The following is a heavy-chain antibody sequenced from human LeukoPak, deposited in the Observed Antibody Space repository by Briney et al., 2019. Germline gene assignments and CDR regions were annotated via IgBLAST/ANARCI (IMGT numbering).Heavy chain of an antibody. J-gene: IGHJ4*02. CDR3: ARDLRDDYGDCR. CDR1: GFTFSSYS. V-gene: IGHV3-48*01. D-gene: IGHD4-17*01. Sequence: GGSLRLSCAASGFTFSSYSMSWVRQAPGKGLEWVSYISSSSSTIYYADSVKGRFTISRDNAKNSLYLQMNSLRAEDAAVYYCARDLRDDYGDCRWGQGTLVTVSS. CDR2: ISSSSSTI.